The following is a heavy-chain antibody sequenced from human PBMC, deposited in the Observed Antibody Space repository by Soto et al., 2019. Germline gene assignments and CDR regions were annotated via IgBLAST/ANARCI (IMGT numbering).Heavy chain of an antibody. CDR3: ARGGEEGTANYYYYGMDV. CDR1: GYTFTGYY. D-gene: IGHD3-10*01. CDR2: INPNSGGT. V-gene: IGHV1-2*04. Sequence: ASVKVSCKASGYTFTGYYMHWVRQAPGQRLEWMGWINPNSGGTNYAQKFQGWVTMTRDTSISTAYMELSRLRSDDTAVYYCARGGEEGTANYYYYGMDVWGQGTTVTSP. J-gene: IGHJ6*02.